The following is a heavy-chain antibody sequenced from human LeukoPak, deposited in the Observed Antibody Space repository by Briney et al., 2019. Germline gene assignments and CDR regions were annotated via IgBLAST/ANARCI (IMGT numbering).Heavy chain of an antibody. V-gene: IGHV3-23*01. CDR1: GFTFSSYG. J-gene: IGHJ1*01. D-gene: IGHD1-26*01. CDR3: ANEVGSIVGAN. CDR2: ISGSGGST. Sequence: GGSLRLSCAASGFTFSSYGMSWVRQAPGKGLEWVSAISGSGGSTYYADSVKGRFTISRDNSKNTLYVQMNSLRAEDTAVYYCANEVGSIVGANWGQGTLVTVSS.